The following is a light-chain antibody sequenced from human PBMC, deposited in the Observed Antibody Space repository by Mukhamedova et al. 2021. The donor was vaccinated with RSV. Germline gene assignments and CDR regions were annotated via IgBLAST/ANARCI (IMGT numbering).Light chain of an antibody. CDR2: GAT. J-gene: IGKJ5*01. V-gene: IGKV1-12*01. Sequence: WYQRRVHGQAPKLLIYGATALQRGVSSRFSGSGSGTNFTLTINSLQPEDFAVYYCQQANSFPPIVFGQGTRLEIK. CDR3: QQANSFPPIV.